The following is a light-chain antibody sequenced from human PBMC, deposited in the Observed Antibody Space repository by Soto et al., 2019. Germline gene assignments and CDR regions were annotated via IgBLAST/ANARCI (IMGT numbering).Light chain of an antibody. V-gene: IGKV3-20*01. CDR2: GAS. CDR1: QSVSGNF. Sequence: ETVLTQSPGTLSLSPGERATLSFSASQSVSGNFLAWYQQKPGQTPRLIIYGASSRATGIPDRFTGSGSGTDFTLTISRLEPEDFAVFYCQQYDSSQTFGQGTKV. CDR3: QQYDSSQT. J-gene: IGKJ1*01.